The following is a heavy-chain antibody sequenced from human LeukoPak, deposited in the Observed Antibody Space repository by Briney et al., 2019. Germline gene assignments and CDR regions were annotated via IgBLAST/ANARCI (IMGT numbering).Heavy chain of an antibody. CDR1: GFTFSSYS. Sequence: GGSLRLSCAASGFTFSSYSMNWVRQAPGKGLEWVSYISSRSATIYYADSVKGRFTISRDNAKNSLYLQMNSLRAEDTAVYYCARDYYDSSGYYMRGFTNWGQGTLVTVSS. J-gene: IGHJ4*02. CDR2: ISSRSATI. CDR3: ARDYYDSSGYYMRGFTN. D-gene: IGHD3-22*01. V-gene: IGHV3-48*01.